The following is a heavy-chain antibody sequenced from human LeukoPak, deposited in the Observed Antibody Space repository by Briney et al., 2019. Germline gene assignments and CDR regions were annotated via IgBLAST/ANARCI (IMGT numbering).Heavy chain of an antibody. D-gene: IGHD5-18*01. J-gene: IGHJ1*01. V-gene: IGHV1-46*04. CDR2: INPSGGGT. CDR3: ARGFNTGGYFQH. CDR1: GYTFTSYY. Sequence: ASVKISCKASGYTFTSYYMHWVRQAPGQGLEWMGMINPSGGGTRFPQKLQGKVTMTRDTSTSTVYLELSSLRSEDTAVYYCARGFNTGGYFQHWGQGTLVTVSS.